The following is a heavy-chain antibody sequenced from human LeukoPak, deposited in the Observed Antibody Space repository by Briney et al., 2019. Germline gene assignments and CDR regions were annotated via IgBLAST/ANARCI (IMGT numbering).Heavy chain of an antibody. CDR3: ARGGDIVVVPAAPGEYYFDY. CDR2: INHSGST. Sequence: SETLSLTCAVYGGSFSGYYWSWIRQPPGKGLEWIWEINHSGSTNYNPSLKSRVTISVDTSKNQFSLKLSSATAADTAVYYCARGGDIVVVPAAPGEYYFDYWGQGTLVTASS. V-gene: IGHV4-34*01. J-gene: IGHJ4*02. CDR1: GGSFSGYY. D-gene: IGHD2-2*01.